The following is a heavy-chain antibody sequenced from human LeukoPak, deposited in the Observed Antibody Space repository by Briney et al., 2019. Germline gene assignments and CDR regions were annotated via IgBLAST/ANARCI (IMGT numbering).Heavy chain of an antibody. CDR2: IYSGGST. CDR1: GFTVSSNY. CDR3: ARGKAQALDY. V-gene: IGHV3-53*01. D-gene: IGHD2-2*03. Sequence: PGGSLRLSCAASGFTVSSNYMTWVRQAPGKGLESVSIIYSGGSTYYADSVKGRFTISRDNSKNTLYLQMNSLRAEDTAVYYCARGKAQALDYWGQGTLVIVSS. J-gene: IGHJ4*02.